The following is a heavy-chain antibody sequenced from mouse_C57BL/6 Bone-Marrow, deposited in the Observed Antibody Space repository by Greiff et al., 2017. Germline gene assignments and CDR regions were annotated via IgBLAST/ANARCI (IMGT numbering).Heavy chain of an antibody. CDR3: AKEVGLLGDYFDY. J-gene: IGHJ2*01. CDR2: IDPSDSYT. CDR1: GYTFTSYW. V-gene: IGHV1-69*01. Sequence: VQLQQPGAELVMPGASVKLSCKASGYTFTSYWMHWVKQRPGQGLEWIGEIDPSDSYTNYNQKFKGKSTLTVDKSSSTAYMQLSSLTSEDSAVDYGAKEVGLLGDYFDYWGQGTTLTVSS. D-gene: IGHD1-1*01.